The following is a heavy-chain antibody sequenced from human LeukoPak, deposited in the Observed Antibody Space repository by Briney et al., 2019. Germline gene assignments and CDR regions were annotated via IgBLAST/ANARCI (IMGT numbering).Heavy chain of an antibody. V-gene: IGHV3-7*03. CDR2: INHNGNVN. D-gene: IGHD3-16*01. J-gene: IGHJ6*02. CDR1: GFTFSSYW. CDR3: ARGGGLDV. Sequence: GGPLRLSGAASGFTFSSYWMNWARKPPGKGLEWVASINHNGNVNYYVDSVKGRFTISRDNAKNSLYLQMSNLRAEDTAVYFCARGGGLDVWGQGATVTVSS.